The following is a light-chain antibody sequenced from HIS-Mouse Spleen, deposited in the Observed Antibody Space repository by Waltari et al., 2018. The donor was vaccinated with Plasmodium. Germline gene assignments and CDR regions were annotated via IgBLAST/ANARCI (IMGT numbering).Light chain of an antibody. CDR3: YSTDSSGNHRV. V-gene: IGLV3-10*01. Sequence: SYELPQPPSVSVSPGQTARITCSGASFTKQFACLYQQKPGQAPVLVIYGDSKRPSGIPERFSGSSSGTMATLTISGAQVEDEADYYCYSTDSSGNHRVFGGGTKLTVL. CDR2: GDS. CDR1: SFTKQF. J-gene: IGLJ3*02.